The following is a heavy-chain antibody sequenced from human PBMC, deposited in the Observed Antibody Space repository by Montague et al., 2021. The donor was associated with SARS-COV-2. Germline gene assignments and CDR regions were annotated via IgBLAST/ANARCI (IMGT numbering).Heavy chain of an antibody. D-gene: IGHD3-22*01. J-gene: IGHJ4*02. Sequence: SETLSLTCAVYDGSFSDYSWTWIRQHPGKGLEWIEEINHRGSTNYNPSLKSRVTISVDTSKNQFSLRMTSVTAADTAVYYCARGRQHINMVVVVVTGGEYYFDFWGQGTLVAVSS. V-gene: IGHV4-34*01. CDR3: ARGRQHINMVVVVVTGGEYYFDF. CDR2: INHRGST. CDR1: DGSFSDYS.